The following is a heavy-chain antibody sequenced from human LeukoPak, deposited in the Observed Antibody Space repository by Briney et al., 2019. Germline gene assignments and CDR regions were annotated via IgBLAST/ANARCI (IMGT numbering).Heavy chain of an antibody. CDR2: INPSGGST. CDR1: GYTFTSYY. Sequence: ASVNVSCKASGYTFTSYYMHWVRQAPGQGLEWMGIINPSGGSTSYAQKFQGRVTMTRDTSTSTVYMELSSLRSEDTAVYYCARSLYYDFWSGYLGSKRDLGYAFDIWGQGTMVTVSS. V-gene: IGHV1-46*01. CDR3: ARSLYYDFWSGYLGSKRDLGYAFDI. D-gene: IGHD3-3*01. J-gene: IGHJ3*02.